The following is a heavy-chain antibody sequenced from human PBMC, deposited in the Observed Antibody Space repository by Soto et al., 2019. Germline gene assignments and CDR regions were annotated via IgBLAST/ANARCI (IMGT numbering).Heavy chain of an antibody. D-gene: IGHD3-16*01. J-gene: IGHJ4*02. Sequence: QLQLQESGPGLVKPSETLSLTCTVSGDSISSSSYYWGWIRQPPGKGLEWIGSIYYSGSTYYNPSLKSRVTISVNTSKKQFSLKLSSVTAADTAVYYCARQNWGSPDYWGQGTLVTVSS. V-gene: IGHV4-39*01. CDR1: GDSISSSSYY. CDR3: ARQNWGSPDY. CDR2: IYYSGST.